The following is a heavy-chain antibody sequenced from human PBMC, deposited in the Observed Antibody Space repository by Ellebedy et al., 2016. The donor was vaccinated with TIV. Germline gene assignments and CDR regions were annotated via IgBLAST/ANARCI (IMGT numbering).Heavy chain of an antibody. Sequence: GGSLRLSCAASGFTFRNFAMTRVLQAPGKGLEWVSSISSSGVSSDYADSVRGRVTISRDNSKSTLYLQRDSRRADDSAEYYCAKLDSSGYDYGRLDYWGQGTLVTVSS. V-gene: IGHV3-23*01. J-gene: IGHJ4*02. CDR1: GFTFRNFA. CDR2: ISSSGVSS. D-gene: IGHD3-22*01. CDR3: AKLDSSGYDYGRLDY.